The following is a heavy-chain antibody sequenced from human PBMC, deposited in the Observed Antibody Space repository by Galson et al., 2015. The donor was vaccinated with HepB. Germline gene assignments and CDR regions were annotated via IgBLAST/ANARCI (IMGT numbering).Heavy chain of an antibody. J-gene: IGHJ1*01. CDR3: ARDLVAAAGTAEYFQH. Sequence: SLRLSCAASGFTFSSYAMHWVRQAPGKGLEWVAVISYDGSNKYYADSVKGRFTISRDNSKNTLYLQMNSLRAEDTAVYYCARDLVAAAGTAEYFQHWGQGTLVTVSS. CDR2: ISYDGSNK. CDR1: GFTFSSYA. V-gene: IGHV3-30*04. D-gene: IGHD6-13*01.